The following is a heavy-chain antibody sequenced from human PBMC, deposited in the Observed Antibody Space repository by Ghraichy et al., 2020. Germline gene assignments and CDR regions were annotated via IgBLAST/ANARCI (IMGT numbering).Heavy chain of an antibody. CDR3: ARVGWGVEDAWPYFYYYRVDV. Sequence: GGSLRLSCAVSGFTFSTYSMNWVRQAPGKGLEWVSSISSSSSYLYYAKSVKGRFTISRDNAKSSLYLQMDSLRAEDTALYYCARVGWGVEDAWPYFYYYRVDVWGKGSTVTV. D-gene: IGHD3-16*01. V-gene: IGHV3-21*01. J-gene: IGHJ6*03. CDR1: GFTFSTYS. CDR2: ISSSSSYL.